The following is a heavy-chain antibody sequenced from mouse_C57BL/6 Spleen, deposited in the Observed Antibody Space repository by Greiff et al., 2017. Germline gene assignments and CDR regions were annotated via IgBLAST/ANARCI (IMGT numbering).Heavy chain of an antibody. CDR3: ARDWYDFDC. CDR1: GYTFTSYW. D-gene: IGHD2-14*01. J-gene: IGHJ2*01. Sequence: QVQLQQPGAELVRPGSSVKLSCKASGYTFTSYWMHWVKQRPIQGLEWIGNIDPSDSETNYNQKFKDKATLTVDKSSSTAYMQLSSLTSEDSAVYYCARDWYDFDCWGQGTTLTVSS. CDR2: IDPSDSET. V-gene: IGHV1-52*01.